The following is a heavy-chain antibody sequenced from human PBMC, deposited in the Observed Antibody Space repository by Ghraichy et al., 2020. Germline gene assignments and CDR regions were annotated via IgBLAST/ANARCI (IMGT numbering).Heavy chain of an antibody. CDR1: GFTFSTYS. V-gene: IGHV3-21*01. D-gene: IGHD2/OR15-2a*01. CDR2: ISGSTTYI. J-gene: IGHJ4*01. Sequence: LSLTCAASGFTFSTYSMNWVRQAPGKGLEWVSPISGSTTYISYADSVKGRFTISRDNAKNSLYLQMSSLRVEDTAVYYCARESTSSIHFDYWGHGTLVTVSS. CDR3: ARESTSSIHFDY.